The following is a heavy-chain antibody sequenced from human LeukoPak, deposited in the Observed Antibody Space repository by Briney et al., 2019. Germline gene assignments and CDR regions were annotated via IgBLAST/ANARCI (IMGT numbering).Heavy chain of an antibody. V-gene: IGHV3-30*18. J-gene: IGHJ3*02. CDR3: VKELKRGSTSWYSVFDI. Sequence: GGSLRLSCAASGFSVSSNYMSWVRQAPGKGLEWVGVISNDGTDKYYADSVKGRFTISRDNSKNTLFLQMNSLRAEDTSVYYCVKELKRGSTSWYSVFDIWGQGTMVTVSS. CDR2: ISNDGTDK. CDR1: GFSVSSNY. D-gene: IGHD6-13*01.